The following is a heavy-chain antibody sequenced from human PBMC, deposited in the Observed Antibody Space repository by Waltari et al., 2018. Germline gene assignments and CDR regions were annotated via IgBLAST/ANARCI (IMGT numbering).Heavy chain of an antibody. CDR3: ARDLHPAAPAFDY. CDR2: ISYDGSNK. Sequence: QVQLVESGGGVVQPGRSLRLSCAASGFTFSSYAMHWVRQAPGKGLGWVAVISYDGSNKYYAASVKGRFTISRDNSKNTLYLQMNSLRAEDTAVYYCARDLHPAAPAFDYWGQGTLVTVSS. V-gene: IGHV3-30-3*01. J-gene: IGHJ4*02. D-gene: IGHD2-15*01. CDR1: GFTFSSYA.